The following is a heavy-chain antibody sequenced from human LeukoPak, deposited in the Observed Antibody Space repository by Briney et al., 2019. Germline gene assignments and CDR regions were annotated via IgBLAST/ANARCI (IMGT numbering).Heavy chain of an antibody. J-gene: IGHJ4*02. V-gene: IGHV3-48*01. D-gene: IGHD6-19*01. CDR2: ISSSSSTI. Sequence: PGGSLRLSCAASGFTFSSYIMNWVRQAPGKGLEWVSYISSSSSTIYYADSVKGRFTISRDNAKNSLYLQMNSLRAEDTAVYYCARASSGWPFDYWGQGTLVTVSS. CDR1: GFTFSSYI. CDR3: ARASSGWPFDY.